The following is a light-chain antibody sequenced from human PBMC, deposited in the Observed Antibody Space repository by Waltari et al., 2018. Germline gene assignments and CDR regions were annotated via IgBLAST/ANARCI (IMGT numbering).Light chain of an antibody. J-gene: IGKJ1*01. Sequence: AIQMTQSSSSLFASVGDRVTITCRASQGIRNDLGWYQQKPGKAPKLLIYTASSLHSGVPSRFSGSGSGTEFTLTISSLQPEDFATYYCLQDYSFPRTFGQGTKVEI. CDR3: LQDYSFPRT. CDR1: QGIRND. CDR2: TAS. V-gene: IGKV1-6*01.